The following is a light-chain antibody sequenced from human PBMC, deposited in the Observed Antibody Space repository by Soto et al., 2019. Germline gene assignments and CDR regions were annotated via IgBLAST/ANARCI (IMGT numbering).Light chain of an antibody. CDR3: QQYNSYPVT. V-gene: IGKV1-13*02. Sequence: AIQLTQSPSSLSASVGDRVTITCRASQGIRSALAWYQQKPGKAPKLLIYHASILGRGVPSRFSGGGSGTDFTLTISSLQPEDFATYYCQQYNSYPVTFGKGTLLEI. CDR1: QGIRSA. CDR2: HAS. J-gene: IGKJ5*01.